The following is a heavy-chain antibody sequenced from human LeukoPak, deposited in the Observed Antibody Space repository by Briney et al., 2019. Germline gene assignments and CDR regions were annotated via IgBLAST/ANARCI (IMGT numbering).Heavy chain of an antibody. CDR2: ISGSGGST. Sequence: GGSLRLSCAASGFTFSRYAMSWVRQAQGKGLEWVSAISGSGGSTYYADSVKGRFTISRDNSKNPLYLQMTSLRAEDTAVYYCAKHFDYGDYASIHYCGQGTLVTVSS. J-gene: IGHJ4*02. CDR3: AKHFDYGDYASIHY. CDR1: GFTFSRYA. V-gene: IGHV3-23*01. D-gene: IGHD4-17*01.